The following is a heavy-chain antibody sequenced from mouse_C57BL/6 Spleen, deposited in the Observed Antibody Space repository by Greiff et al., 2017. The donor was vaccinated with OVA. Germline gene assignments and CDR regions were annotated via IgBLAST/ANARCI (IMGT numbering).Heavy chain of an antibody. J-gene: IGHJ2*01. Sequence: VQLQESGAELVRPGASVTLSCKASGYTFTDYEMHWVKQTPVHGLEWIGAIDPETGGTAYNQKFKGKAILTADKSSSTAYMELRSLTSEDSAVYYCTRWDFITTVDDYWGQGTTLTVSS. V-gene: IGHV1-15*01. CDR3: TRWDFITTVDDY. CDR1: GYTFTDYE. D-gene: IGHD1-1*01. CDR2: IDPETGGT.